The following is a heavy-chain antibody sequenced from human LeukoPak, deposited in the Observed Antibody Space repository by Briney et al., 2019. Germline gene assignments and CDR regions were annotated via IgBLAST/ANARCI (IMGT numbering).Heavy chain of an antibody. Sequence: SQTLSLTCTVSGGSISSGSYYWSWIRQPAGKGLEWIGRIYTSGSTNYNPSLKSRVTISVDTSKNQFSLKLSSVTAADTAVYYCASTRCYDSSGYYLGEDYWGQGTLVTVSS. D-gene: IGHD3-22*01. CDR3: ASTRCYDSSGYYLGEDY. CDR1: GGSISSGSYY. CDR2: IYTSGST. V-gene: IGHV4-61*02. J-gene: IGHJ4*02.